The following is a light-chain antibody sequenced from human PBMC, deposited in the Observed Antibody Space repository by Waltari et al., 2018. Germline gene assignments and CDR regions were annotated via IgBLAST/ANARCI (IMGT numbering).Light chain of an antibody. CDR1: RSIGSW. CDR3: QQYNSYSPEVT. Sequence: DIQITQSPSTLSAAVGDRVTITSRASRSIGSWLACYQQNPGKAPTLLIYDASSLESGVPSRFSGSGSATEFTLTISSLQPDDFATYYCQQYNSYSPEVTFGPGTKVDIK. J-gene: IGKJ3*01. CDR2: DAS. V-gene: IGKV1-5*01.